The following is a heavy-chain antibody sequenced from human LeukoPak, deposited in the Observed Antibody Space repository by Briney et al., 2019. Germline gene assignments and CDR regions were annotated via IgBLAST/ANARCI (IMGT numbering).Heavy chain of an antibody. V-gene: IGHV1-2*02. CDR3: ARDLGYCSSTSCYLGFDP. D-gene: IGHD2-2*01. CDR2: INPNSDAT. J-gene: IGHJ5*02. Sequence: ASVKVSCKASGYTFIGHYIHWVRQAPGQGLEWMGWINPNSDATKYSQKFQGRVTMTRDTSISTAYMELSRLRSDDTAVYYCARDLGYCSSTSCYLGFDPWGQGTLVTVSS. CDR1: GYTFIGHY.